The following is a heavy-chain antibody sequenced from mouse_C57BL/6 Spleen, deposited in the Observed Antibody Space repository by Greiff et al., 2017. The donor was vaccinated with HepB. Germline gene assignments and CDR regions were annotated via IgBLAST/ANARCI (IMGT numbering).Heavy chain of an antibody. CDR2: ISDGGSYT. J-gene: IGHJ1*03. CDR1: GFTFSSYA. V-gene: IGHV5-4*01. CDR3: ARDRGITTVVRRYFDV. D-gene: IGHD1-1*01. Sequence: EVQLVESGGGLVKPGGSLKLSCAASGFTFSSYAMSWVRQTPEKRLEWVATISDGGSYTYYPDNVKGRFTISRDNAKNNLYLQMSHLKSEDTAMYYCARDRGITTVVRRYFDVWGTGTTVTVSS.